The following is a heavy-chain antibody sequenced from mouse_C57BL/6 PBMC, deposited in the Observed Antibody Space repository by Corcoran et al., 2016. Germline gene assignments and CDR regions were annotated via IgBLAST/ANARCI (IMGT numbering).Heavy chain of an antibody. CDR2: IYWDDDK. CDR1: GFSLSTSGMG. CDR3: ARSLYGSSYRFAY. D-gene: IGHD1-1*01. Sequence: QVTLKESGPGILQSSQTLSLTCSFSGFSLSTSGMGVSWIRQPSGKGLEWLAHIYWDDDKRYNPSLKSRLTISKDTSRNQVFLKITSVDTADTATYYCARSLYGSSYRFAYWGQGTLVTVSA. J-gene: IGHJ3*01. V-gene: IGHV8-12*01.